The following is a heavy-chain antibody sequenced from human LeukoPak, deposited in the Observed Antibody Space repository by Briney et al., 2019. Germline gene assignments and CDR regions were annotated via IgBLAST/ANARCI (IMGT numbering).Heavy chain of an antibody. J-gene: IGHJ4*02. Sequence: ASVKVSCKASGYTFTGYYLHWVRQAPGQGLEWMGWIDPNSGGTNYAQKFQGRVTMTTDTSTNTAYMELSSLRSEDTAVYYCARERYITMVRGVINYFDYWGQGTLVTVSS. CDR2: IDPNSGGT. D-gene: IGHD3-10*01. CDR3: ARERYITMVRGVINYFDY. CDR1: GYTFTGYY. V-gene: IGHV1-2*02.